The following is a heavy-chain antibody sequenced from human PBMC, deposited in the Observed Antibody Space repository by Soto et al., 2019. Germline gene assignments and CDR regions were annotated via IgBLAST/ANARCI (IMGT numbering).Heavy chain of an antibody. Sequence: GASVKVSCEACGGSFSSYAISWVRQAPGQGLEWMGGIIPIFGTANYAQKFQGRVTITADESTSTAYMELSSLRSEDTAVYYCARDGVYYYDSSGYNYAFDIRGQGTMVTVSS. CDR1: GGSFSSYA. V-gene: IGHV1-69*13. CDR2: IIPIFGTA. D-gene: IGHD3-22*01. CDR3: ARDGVYYYDSSGYNYAFDI. J-gene: IGHJ3*02.